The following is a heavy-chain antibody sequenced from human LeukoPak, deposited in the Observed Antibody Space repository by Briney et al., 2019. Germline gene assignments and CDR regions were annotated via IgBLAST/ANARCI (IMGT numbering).Heavy chain of an antibody. J-gene: IGHJ4*02. Sequence: GGSLRLSCAASGFXFSSYEINWVRQAPGKGLEWVSYISSSGSTIYYADSVKGRFTISRDNAKNSLYLQMNSLRAEDTAVYYCASQISGYCSGGSCYSRDYWGQGTLVTVSS. D-gene: IGHD2-15*01. CDR1: GFXFSSYE. CDR2: ISSSGSTI. V-gene: IGHV3-48*03. CDR3: ASQISGYCSGGSCYSRDY.